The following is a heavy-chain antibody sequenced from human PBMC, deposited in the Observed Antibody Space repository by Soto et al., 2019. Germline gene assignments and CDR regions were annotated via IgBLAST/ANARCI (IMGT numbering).Heavy chain of an antibody. CDR1: GGSISSSSNY. Sequence: QLQLQESGPGLVKPSETLSLTCTVSGGSISSSSNYWGWIRQPPGKGLEWIGSIYYSGTTYYNPSLKSRVTISVDTSKNQFSLKLNSVTAADTAVYYCARPEMGATRGFDYWGQGTLVTVSS. CDR2: IYYSGTT. V-gene: IGHV4-39*01. J-gene: IGHJ4*02. CDR3: ARPEMGATRGFDY. D-gene: IGHD1-26*01.